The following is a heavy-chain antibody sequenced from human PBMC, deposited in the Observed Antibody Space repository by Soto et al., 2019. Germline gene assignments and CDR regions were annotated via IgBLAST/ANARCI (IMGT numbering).Heavy chain of an antibody. Sequence: SETLSLTCTVSGGSISSYYWSWIRQHPGKGLEWIGYIYYSGSTYYNPSLKSRVTISVDTSKNQFFLKLSSVTAADTAVYYCARARISIAAAGVIDYWGQGTLVTVSS. CDR2: IYYSGST. J-gene: IGHJ4*02. CDR1: GGSISSYY. D-gene: IGHD6-13*01. CDR3: ARARISIAAAGVIDY. V-gene: IGHV4-59*06.